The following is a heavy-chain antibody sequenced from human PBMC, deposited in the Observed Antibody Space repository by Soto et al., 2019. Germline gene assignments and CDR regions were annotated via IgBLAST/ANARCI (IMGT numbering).Heavy chain of an antibody. J-gene: IGHJ4*02. V-gene: IGHV3-23*01. D-gene: IGHD2-8*01. CDR1: GFTFSSYA. Sequence: GGSLRLSCAASGFTFSSYAMSWVRQAPGKGLEWVSAISGSGGSTYYADSVKGRFTISRDNSKNTLYLQMNSLRAEDTAVYYCAKDPVLMVYAWRYYFDYWGQGTLVTVSS. CDR2: ISGSGGST. CDR3: AKDPVLMVYAWRYYFDY.